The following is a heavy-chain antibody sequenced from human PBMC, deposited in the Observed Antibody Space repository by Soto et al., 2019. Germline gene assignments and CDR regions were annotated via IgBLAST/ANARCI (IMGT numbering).Heavy chain of an antibody. Sequence: EAQLLESGGGLVQPGGSLRLSCAASGFTFSRYAMSWVRQAPGKGLEWVSTVTGGGHTTYNADSVNGRFTISRDNSKNTLYLQMNNLRAEDTAIYYCASSGGDLDVYGMDIWGPGTTVTVSS. D-gene: IGHD3-10*01. J-gene: IGHJ6*02. CDR2: VTGGGHTT. CDR1: GFTFSRYA. CDR3: ASSGGDLDVYGMDI. V-gene: IGHV3-23*01.